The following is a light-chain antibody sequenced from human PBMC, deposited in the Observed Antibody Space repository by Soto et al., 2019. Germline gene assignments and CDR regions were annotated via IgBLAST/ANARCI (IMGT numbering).Light chain of an antibody. CDR2: DVS. Sequence: QSALTQPASVSGSPGQSITISCTGTSSDVSGYNYVSWYQLHPGKAPKLMIYDVSNRPSGVSNRFSGSKSGNTASLTISGLQAEDEADYYCSSYSSSTAWVFGGGTQLTVL. CDR1: SSDVSGYNY. J-gene: IGLJ3*02. V-gene: IGLV2-14*01. CDR3: SSYSSSTAWV.